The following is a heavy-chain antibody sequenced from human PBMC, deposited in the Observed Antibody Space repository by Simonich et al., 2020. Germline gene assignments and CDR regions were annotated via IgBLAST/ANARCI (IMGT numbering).Heavy chain of an antibody. CDR1: GYTFTSYD. CDR2: MEQTHGKT. CDR3: ARSRYCTNGVCYNWVDP. V-gene: IGHV1-8*03. J-gene: IGHJ5*02. Sequence: QVQLVQSGAEVKKPGASVKVSCKASGYTFTSYDINWVRQATGQGLEWRGGMEQTHGKTGYAHKVQGRVTITRNTTISTAYMELSSLRSEDTAVYYCARSRYCTNGVCYNWVDPWGQGTLVTVSS. D-gene: IGHD2-8*01.